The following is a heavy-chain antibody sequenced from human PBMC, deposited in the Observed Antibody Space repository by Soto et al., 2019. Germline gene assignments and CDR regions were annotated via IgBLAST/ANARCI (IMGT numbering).Heavy chain of an antibody. CDR1: GFNFSSYG. J-gene: IGHJ6*02. Sequence: GGSLRLSCAASGFNFSSYGMTWVRQAPGKGLEWVSAIGGNGESTYYADSVKGRFTISRDNSKDTLYLQMHSLRADDTAVYYCAKSSFRGSYYYGMDVWGQGTTVTVSS. CDR2: IGGNGEST. CDR3: AKSSFRGSYYYGMDV. D-gene: IGHD3-10*01. V-gene: IGHV3-23*01.